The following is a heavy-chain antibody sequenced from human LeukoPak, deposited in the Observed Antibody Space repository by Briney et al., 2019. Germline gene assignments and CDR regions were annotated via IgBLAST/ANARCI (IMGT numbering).Heavy chain of an antibody. J-gene: IGHJ4*02. V-gene: IGHV3-21*01. CDR3: ASESYYYGSGSYYKGQL. CDR1: GFTFGSFS. CDR2: ISSSGSGTYI. D-gene: IGHD3-10*01. Sequence: GGSLRLSCAASGFTFGSFSMTWVRQAPGKGLEWVSTISSSGSGTYIYYADSVKGRITISRDNAKNTLYLQMNSLRAEDTAVYYCASESYYYGSGSYYKGQLWGQGTLVTVSS.